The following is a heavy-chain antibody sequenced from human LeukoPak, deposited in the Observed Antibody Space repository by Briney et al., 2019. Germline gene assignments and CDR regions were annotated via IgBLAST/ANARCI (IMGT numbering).Heavy chain of an antibody. CDR2: IGGRDDRT. CDR1: GFTFTGHT. D-gene: IGHD3-3*01. V-gene: IGHV3-23*01. CDR3: AKDPNPFYDFWSGYK. Sequence: PGGSLRLSCAASGFTFTGHTMTWLRQAPGKGLEWVSIIGGRDDRTYYADSVEGRFTISRDNSKNILYLQMNSLRAEDTAVYYCAKDPNPFYDFWSGYKWGQGTLVTVSS. J-gene: IGHJ4*02.